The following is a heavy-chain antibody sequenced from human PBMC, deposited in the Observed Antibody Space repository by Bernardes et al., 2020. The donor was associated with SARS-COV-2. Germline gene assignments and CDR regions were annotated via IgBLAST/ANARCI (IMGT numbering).Heavy chain of an antibody. CDR3: AKGARDSHYYYYYGMDV. V-gene: IGHV3-23*01. CDR2: ISGSGGST. CDR1: GFTFSSYA. Sequence: GGSLRLSCAASGFTFSSYAMSWVRQAPGKGLEWVSAISGSGGSTYYADSVKGRFTISRDNSKNTLYLQMNSLRAEDTAVYYCAKGARDSHYYYYYGMDVWGQGTTVTVSS. J-gene: IGHJ6*02.